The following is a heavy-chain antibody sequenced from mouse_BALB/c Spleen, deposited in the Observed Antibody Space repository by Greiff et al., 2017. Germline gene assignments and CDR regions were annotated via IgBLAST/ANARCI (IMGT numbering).Heavy chain of an antibody. V-gene: IGHV2-9*02. CDR3: ARDGGYDASSFAY. D-gene: IGHD2-2*01. J-gene: IGHJ3*01. CDR1: GFSLTSYG. Sequence: QVQLKESGPGLVAPSQSLSITCTVSGFSLTSYGVHWVRQPPGKGLEWLGVIWAGGSTNYNSALMSRLSISKDNSKSQVFLKMNSLQTDDTAMYYCARDGGYDASSFAYWGQGTLVTVSA. CDR2: IWAGGST.